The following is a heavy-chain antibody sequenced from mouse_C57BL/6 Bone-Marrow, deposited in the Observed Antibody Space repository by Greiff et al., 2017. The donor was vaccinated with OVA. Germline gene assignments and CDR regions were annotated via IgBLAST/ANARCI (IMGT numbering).Heavy chain of an antibody. V-gene: IGHV5-16*01. CDR2: INYDGSST. D-gene: IGHD1-1*02. CDR1: GFTFSDYY. Sequence: EVHLVESEGGLVQPGSSMKLSCTASGFTFSDYYMAWVRQVPEKGLEWVANINYDGSSTYYLDSLKSRFIISRDNAKNILYLQMSSLKSEDTATYYCARDRYGWRYFDYWGQGTTLTVSS. CDR3: ARDRYGWRYFDY. J-gene: IGHJ2*01.